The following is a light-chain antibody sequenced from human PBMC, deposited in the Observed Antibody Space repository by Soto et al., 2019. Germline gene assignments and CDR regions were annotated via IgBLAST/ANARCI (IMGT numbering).Light chain of an antibody. CDR2: EVR. CDR1: SGDVGAYNY. V-gene: IGLV2-14*01. CDR3: STLASTFADV. J-gene: IGLJ1*01. Sequence: SVMSKVASVSGSPGQSVAISCPRTSGDVGAYNYISWYQRHPGQAPKLLLSEVRNRPSGVSDRCSGSKPGNTASLTITGLQAEDEADYDCSTLASTFADVVGTSTKATV.